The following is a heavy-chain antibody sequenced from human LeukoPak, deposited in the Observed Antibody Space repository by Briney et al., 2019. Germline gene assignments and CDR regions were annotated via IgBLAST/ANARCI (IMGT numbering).Heavy chain of an antibody. CDR3: ARTPRGGYSGHSPGGY. J-gene: IGHJ4*02. D-gene: IGHD5-12*01. CDR2: MRYDTTNK. CDR1: GFTFSSYG. V-gene: IGHV3-30*02. Sequence: GGSLRLSCVASGFTFSSYGMHWVRQAPGKGLEWVAFMRYDTTNKYYADSVKGRFTISRDNSRNTLYLQMSSLTAEDTAVYYCARTPRGGYSGHSPGGYWGQGTLVTVSS.